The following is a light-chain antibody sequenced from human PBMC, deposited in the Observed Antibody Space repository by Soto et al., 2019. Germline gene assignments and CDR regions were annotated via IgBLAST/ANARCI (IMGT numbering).Light chain of an antibody. V-gene: IGKV1-5*01. Sequence: DIQMTQSPSTLSASVGDRVTITFRASQSISSWLAWYQQKPGKAPKLLIYAASTLQSGVPSRFSGSGSGTDFTLTISCLQSEDFATYYCQQYYSYSTFGQGTKVDIK. CDR3: QQYYSYST. CDR1: QSISSW. CDR2: AAS. J-gene: IGKJ1*01.